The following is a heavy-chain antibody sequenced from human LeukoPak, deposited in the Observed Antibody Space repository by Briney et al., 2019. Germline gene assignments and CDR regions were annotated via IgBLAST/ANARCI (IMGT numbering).Heavy chain of an antibody. J-gene: IGHJ5*02. CDR1: GFNFSTYG. Sequence: PGGSLRLSCAASGFNFSTYGMSWVRQAPGKGLEWVSLVSGSGGSTYYGDSVKGRFTVSRDNSKNTLYLQMNSLRAEDTAVYYCARSGYSYGPNWFDPWGQGTLVTVSS. CDR2: VSGSGGST. CDR3: ARSGYSYGPNWFDP. V-gene: IGHV3-23*01. D-gene: IGHD5-18*01.